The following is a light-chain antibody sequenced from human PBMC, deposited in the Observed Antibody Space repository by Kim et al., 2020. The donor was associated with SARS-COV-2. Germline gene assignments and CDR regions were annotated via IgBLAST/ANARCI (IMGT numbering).Light chain of an antibody. J-gene: IGKJ4*01. CDR1: QGISSY. CDR2: DAS. V-gene: IGKV3-11*01. Sequence: EIVLTQSPATLSLSPGERATLSCRASQGISSYLAWYQQKPCQAPRLLIYDASNRATGIPARFSGRGSGTDFTLTISSLEPEDFAVYYCQQRTSWPTVTFGGGTKLE. CDR3: QQRTSWPTVT.